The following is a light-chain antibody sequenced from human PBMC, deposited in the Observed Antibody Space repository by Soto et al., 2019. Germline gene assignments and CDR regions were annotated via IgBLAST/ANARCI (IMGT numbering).Light chain of an antibody. CDR1: DSNIGSNS. CDR2: SNN. J-gene: IGLJ1*01. V-gene: IGLV1-44*01. Sequence: QSVLTQPPSASGTPGQRVTISCSGSDSNIGSNSVNWYQQLPGTAPKLLIHSNNKWPSGVPDRFSVSKSGTSGFLAISGLQSEDESEYLCAAWDDSLNGVVFGGGTKVTVL. CDR3: AAWDDSLNGVV.